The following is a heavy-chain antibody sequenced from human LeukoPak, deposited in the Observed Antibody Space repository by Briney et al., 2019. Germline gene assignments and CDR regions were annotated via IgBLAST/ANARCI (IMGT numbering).Heavy chain of an antibody. J-gene: IGHJ4*02. V-gene: IGHV4-59*01. CDR3: ARGYYDSSGYYAYYFDY. D-gene: IGHD3-22*01. CDR1: GDSISSYY. CDR2: ISYSGNT. Sequence: SETLSLTCTVSGDSISSYYWTWIRQPPGRGLEWIGFISYSGNTNYNPSLKSRVTILLDTSKNQFSLKLISVTAADTAVYYCARGYYDSSGYYAYYFDYWGQGTLVTVSS.